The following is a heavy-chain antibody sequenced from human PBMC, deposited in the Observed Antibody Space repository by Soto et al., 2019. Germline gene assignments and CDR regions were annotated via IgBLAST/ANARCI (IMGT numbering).Heavy chain of an antibody. D-gene: IGHD6-6*01. V-gene: IGHV3-64D*09. J-gene: IGHJ4*02. CDR1: GFTFSSYA. CDR3: VRGEIAARPARRGGNFDY. Sequence: GGSLRLSCSASGFTFSSYAMHWVRQAPGKGLEYVSAISSNGGSTYYADSVKGRFTISRDNSKNTLYLQMSSLRAEDTAVYYCVRGEIAARPARRGGNFDYWGQGTLVTVSS. CDR2: ISSNGGST.